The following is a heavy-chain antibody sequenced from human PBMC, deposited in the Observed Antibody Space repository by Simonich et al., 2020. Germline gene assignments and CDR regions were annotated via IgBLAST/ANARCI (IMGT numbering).Heavy chain of an antibody. CDR1: GYTFTGYY. Sequence: QVQLVQSGAEVKKPGASVKVSCKASGYTFTGYYMHWVRQAPGQGLDWRGGINPSRGGTNDAQKFQGRVTMTRETSISTAYMELSRLRSDDTAVYYCARDRAARYYYYYYMDVWGKGTTVTVSS. J-gene: IGHJ6*03. CDR2: INPSRGGT. V-gene: IGHV1-2*02. CDR3: ARDRAARYYYYYYMDV. D-gene: IGHD6-6*01.